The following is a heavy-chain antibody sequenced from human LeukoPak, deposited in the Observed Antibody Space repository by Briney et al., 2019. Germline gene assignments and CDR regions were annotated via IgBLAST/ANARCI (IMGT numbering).Heavy chain of an antibody. V-gene: IGHV3-74*01. CDR3: ARGVDWLYYMNV. J-gene: IGHJ6*03. CDR1: GFTFSSYW. D-gene: IGHD3-9*01. Sequence: GGSLRPSCAASGFTFSSYWMHWVRQAPGKGLVWVSRINSDGSSTSYADSVKGRFTISRDNAKNTLYLQMNSLRAEDTAVYYSARGVDWLYYMNVWGKGTTVTVSS. CDR2: INSDGSST.